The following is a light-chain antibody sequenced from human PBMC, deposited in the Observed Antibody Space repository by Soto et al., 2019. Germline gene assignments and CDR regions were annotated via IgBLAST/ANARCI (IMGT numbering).Light chain of an antibody. CDR3: ETWDSYTRV. V-gene: IGLV4-60*02. J-gene: IGLJ3*02. CDR1: SGHSSYI. CDR2: LEGSGSY. Sequence: QSVLTQSSSASASLGSSVKLTCTLSSGHSSYIIAWHQQQPGKAPRYLMKLEGSGSYNKGSGDPDRFSGSSSGADRYLTISNLQFEDEDDYSCETWDSYTRVFGGGTKVTVL.